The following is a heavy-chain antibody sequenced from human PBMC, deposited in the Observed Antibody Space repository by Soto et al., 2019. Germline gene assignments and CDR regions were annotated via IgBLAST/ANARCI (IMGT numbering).Heavy chain of an antibody. Sequence: QVQLVQSGAEVKKPGSSVKVSCKASGGTFSTYTISWVRQAPGQGLEWMGRIIPILGIANYAQKFQGRVTITADKSTSTAYMELSSLRSEDTAVYYCASRSTVVVAATEAFDYWGQGTLVTGSS. CDR3: ASRSTVVVAATEAFDY. V-gene: IGHV1-69*02. CDR2: IIPILGIA. CDR1: GGTFSTYT. D-gene: IGHD2-15*01. J-gene: IGHJ4*02.